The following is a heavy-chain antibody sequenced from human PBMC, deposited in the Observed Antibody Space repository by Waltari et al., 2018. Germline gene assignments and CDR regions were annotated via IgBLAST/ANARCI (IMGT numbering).Heavy chain of an antibody. CDR1: GGSISSGSYY. J-gene: IGHJ4*02. CDR3: ALGLYE. Sequence: QVQLQESGPGLMKPSQTLSLTCTVSGGSISSGSYYWSWIRQPAGKGLEWIGYIYTSGSTNYNPSLKSRVTISVDTSKNQFSLKLSSVTAADTAVYYCALGLYEWGQGTLVTVSS. CDR2: IYTSGST. V-gene: IGHV4-61*09. D-gene: IGHD5-12*01.